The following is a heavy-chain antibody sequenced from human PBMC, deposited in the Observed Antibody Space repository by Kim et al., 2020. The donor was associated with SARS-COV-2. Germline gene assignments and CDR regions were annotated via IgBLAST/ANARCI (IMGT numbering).Heavy chain of an antibody. CDR3: AKDRWDY. V-gene: IGHV3-30*18. Sequence: GGSLRLSCAASGFTFSSYGMHWVRQAPGKGLEWVAVISYDGSNKYYADSVKGRFTISRDNSKNTLYLQMNSLRAEDTAVYYCAKDRWDYWGQGTLVTVSS. D-gene: IGHD1-26*01. CDR1: GFTFSSYG. J-gene: IGHJ4*02. CDR2: ISYDGSNK.